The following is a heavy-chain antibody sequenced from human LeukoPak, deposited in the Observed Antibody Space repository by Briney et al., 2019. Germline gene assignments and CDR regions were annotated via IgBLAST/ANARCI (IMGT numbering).Heavy chain of an antibody. CDR2: IYYSGST. CDR1: GGSLSSSSYY. CDR3: AIALVGATENWFDP. Sequence: SETLSLTCTVSGGSLSSSSYYWDWIRQPPGKGLEWIGNIYYSGSTYYNPSLKSRVTISVDTSKNQFSLKLSSVTAADTAVYYCAIALVGATENWFDPWGQGTLVTVSS. D-gene: IGHD1-26*01. J-gene: IGHJ5*02. V-gene: IGHV4-39*07.